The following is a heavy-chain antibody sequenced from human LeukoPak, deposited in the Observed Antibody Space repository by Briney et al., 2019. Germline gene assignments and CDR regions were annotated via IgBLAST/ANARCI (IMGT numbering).Heavy chain of an antibody. J-gene: IGHJ5*02. Sequence: SETLSLTCAVYGGTFSGYYWSWIRQPPGKGLEWIGEINHSGSTNYNPSLKSRVTISVDTSKNQFSLKLSSVTAADTAVYYCARGNLWFGEYMFDPWGQGTLVTVSS. CDR1: GGTFSGYY. CDR2: INHSGST. D-gene: IGHD3-10*01. V-gene: IGHV4-34*01. CDR3: ARGNLWFGEYMFDP.